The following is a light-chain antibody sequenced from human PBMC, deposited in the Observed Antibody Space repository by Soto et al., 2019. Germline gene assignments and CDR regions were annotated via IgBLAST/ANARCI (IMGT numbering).Light chain of an antibody. CDR1: QSVSSY. V-gene: IGKV3-11*01. CDR2: DAS. Sequence: EIVLTQSPATLSLSPGERVTLSCRTSQSVSSYLAWYQQKPGQAPGLLIYDASNRATGIPARFSGSGSGTDFTLTISSLEPEDSAIYYCQPRSDWPSTFGQGTKLEIK. CDR3: QPRSDWPST. J-gene: IGKJ2*02.